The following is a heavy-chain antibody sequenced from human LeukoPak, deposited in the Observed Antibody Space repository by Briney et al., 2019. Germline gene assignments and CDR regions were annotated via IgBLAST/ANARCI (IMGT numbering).Heavy chain of an antibody. CDR1: GYSISSGYY. D-gene: IGHD2-21*02. J-gene: IGHJ6*03. CDR2: IYHSGST. CDR3: ARTSVTAIPFYYMDV. V-gene: IGHV4-38-2*02. Sequence: SETLSLTCTVSGYSISSGYYRGWIRQPPGKGLEWIGSIYHSGSTYYNPSLKSRVTISVDTSKNQFSLKLSSVTAADTAVYYCARTSVTAIPFYYMDVWGKGTTVTVSS.